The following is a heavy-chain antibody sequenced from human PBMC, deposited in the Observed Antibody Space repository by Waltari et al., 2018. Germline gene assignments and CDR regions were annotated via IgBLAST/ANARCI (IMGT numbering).Heavy chain of an antibody. Sequence: QVQLVQSGSELKKPGPQLRSPARLPEAPSAAMPLAWLDRPLEQGLEWMGRIIPIFGTANYAQKFQGRVTITADKSTSTAYMELSSLRSEDTAVYYCARDRYYDSSGYYYAYGMDVWGQGTTVTVSS. J-gene: IGHJ6*02. CDR1: EAPSAAMP. D-gene: IGHD3-22*01. CDR2: IIPIFGTA. V-gene: IGHV1-69*06. CDR3: ARDRYYDSSGYYYAYGMDV.